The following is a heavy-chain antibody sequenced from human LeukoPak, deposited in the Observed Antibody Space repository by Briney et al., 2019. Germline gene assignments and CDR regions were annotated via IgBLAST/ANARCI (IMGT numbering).Heavy chain of an antibody. J-gene: IGHJ4*02. CDR1: GFTFHDFA. Sequence: PGGSLRLSCIVSGFTFHDFAMHWVRQVPGKGLEWVSGISWNGGSIGYADSVKGRFIISRDNAKNSLYLQMNSLTPEDTAFYFCAKDPDYYYDSSGSYFDYWGQGTLVTVSS. V-gene: IGHV3-9*01. CDR2: ISWNGGSI. D-gene: IGHD3-22*01. CDR3: AKDPDYYYDSSGSYFDY.